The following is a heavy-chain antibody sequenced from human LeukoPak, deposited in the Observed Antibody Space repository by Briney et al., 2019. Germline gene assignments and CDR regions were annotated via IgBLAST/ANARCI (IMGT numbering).Heavy chain of an antibody. V-gene: IGHV4-59*01. CDR1: GGSISSYY. D-gene: IGHD2-15*01. Sequence: SETLSLTCTVSGGSISSYYWGWIRQPPGKGLEWIGSIYYSDSTNYNPSLKSRVTVSVDTSKNQFSLKLSSVTAADTAVYYCARFPGSAEYRHYYYMDVWGKGTTVTVSS. J-gene: IGHJ6*03. CDR2: IYYSDST. CDR3: ARFPGSAEYRHYYYMDV.